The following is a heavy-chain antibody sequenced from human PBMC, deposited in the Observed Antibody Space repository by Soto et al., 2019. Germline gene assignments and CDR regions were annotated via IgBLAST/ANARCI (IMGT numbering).Heavy chain of an antibody. CDR2: ISAYNGNT. V-gene: IGHV1-18*04. CDR1: GYTFTSYG. Sequence: QVQLVQSGAEVKKPGASVKVSCKASGYTFTSYGISWVRQAPGQGLEWMGWISAYNGNTNYAQKLQGRVTMTTDTSTSTAYVELRSLRSDDTAVYYCARGSHCTNGVCPLGTYYYYGMDVWGQGTTVTVSS. D-gene: IGHD2-8*01. J-gene: IGHJ6*02. CDR3: ARGSHCTNGVCPLGTYYYYGMDV.